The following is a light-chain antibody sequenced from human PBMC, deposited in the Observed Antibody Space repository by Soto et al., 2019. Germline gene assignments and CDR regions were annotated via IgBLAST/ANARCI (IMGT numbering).Light chain of an antibody. CDR1: QSISNW. CDR3: QQYNTYVA. CDR2: DAS. J-gene: IGKJ4*01. V-gene: IGKV1-5*01. Sequence: DIQMTQSPSTLSASVGDRVTITCRASQSISNWLAWYQQRPGKAPKVLIYDASRLKSGVPSRFSGSGSGTEFTLTISSLQPDDFATYYCQQYNTYVAFGGGTKVDIK.